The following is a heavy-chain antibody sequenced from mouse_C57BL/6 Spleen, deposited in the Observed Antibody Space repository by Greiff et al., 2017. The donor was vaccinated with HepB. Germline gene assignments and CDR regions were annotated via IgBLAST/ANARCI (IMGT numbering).Heavy chain of an antibody. V-gene: IGHV5-17*01. J-gene: IGHJ2*01. CDR2: ISSGSSTI. CDR3: ARRLFDY. Sequence: EVKVEESGGGLVKPGGSLKLSCAASGFTFSDYGMHWVRQAPEKGLEWVAYISSGSSTIYYADTVKGRFTISRDNAKNTLFLQMTSLRSEDTAMYYCARRLFDYWGQGTTLTVSS. D-gene: IGHD6-5*01. CDR1: GFTFSDYG.